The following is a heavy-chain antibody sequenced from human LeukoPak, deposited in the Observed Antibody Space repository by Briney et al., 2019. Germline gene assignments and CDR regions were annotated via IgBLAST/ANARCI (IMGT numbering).Heavy chain of an antibody. V-gene: IGHV4-59*08. D-gene: IGHD6-6*01. Sequence: PSETLSLTCTVSGGSIRSYFWSWIRQPPGKGLEWIGYVYYSGSTNYNPSLKSRVTISVDTSKKGFSLKLSSVTAADTAVYYCARRPDGTSHFDYWGQGTLVTVSS. CDR2: VYYSGST. CDR3: ARRPDGTSHFDY. J-gene: IGHJ4*02. CDR1: GGSIRSYF.